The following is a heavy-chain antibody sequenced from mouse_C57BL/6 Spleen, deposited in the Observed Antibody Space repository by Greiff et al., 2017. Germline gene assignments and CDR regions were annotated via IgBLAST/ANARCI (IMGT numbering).Heavy chain of an antibody. V-gene: IGHV1-55*01. Sequence: QVQLQQSGAELVKPGASVKMSCKASGYTFTSYWITWVKQRPGQGLEWIGDIYPGSGSTNYNEKFKSKATLTVDTSSSTAYMQLSSLTSEDSAVYYCARRGDYDAMDYWGQGTSVTVSS. CDR2: IYPGSGST. CDR1: GYTFTSYW. J-gene: IGHJ4*01. CDR3: ARRGDYDAMDY.